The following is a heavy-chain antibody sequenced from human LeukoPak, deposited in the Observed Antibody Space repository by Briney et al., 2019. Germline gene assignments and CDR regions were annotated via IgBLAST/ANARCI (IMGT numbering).Heavy chain of an antibody. J-gene: IGHJ4*02. V-gene: IGHV4-34*01. CDR1: GFTVSSNY. CDR2: ISHSGST. CDR3: ARGRDYIWGMSGY. Sequence: GSLRLSCAASGFTVSSNYMSWIRQSPGKGLEWTGEISHSGSTNYNPSFKSRVTVSGDTSNKQVSLKMTSVTAADTAVYFCARGRDYIWGMSGYWGQGTQVIVSS. D-gene: IGHD3-16*01.